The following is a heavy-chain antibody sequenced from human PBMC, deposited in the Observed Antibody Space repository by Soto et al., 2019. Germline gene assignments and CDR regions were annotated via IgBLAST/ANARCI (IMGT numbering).Heavy chain of an antibody. CDR3: ASDGEYYYDSSGYYY. D-gene: IGHD3-22*01. CDR1: GFTFSSYE. CDR2: ISSSGSTI. J-gene: IGHJ4*02. V-gene: IGHV3-48*03. Sequence: GGSLRLSCAASGFTFSSYEMNWARQAPGKGLEWVSYISSSGSTIYYADSVKGRFTISRDNAKNSLYLQMNSLRAEDTAVYYCASDGEYYYDSSGYYYWGQGTLVTVSS.